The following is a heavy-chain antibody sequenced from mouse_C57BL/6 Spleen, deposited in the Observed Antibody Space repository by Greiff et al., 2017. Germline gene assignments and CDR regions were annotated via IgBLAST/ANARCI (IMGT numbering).Heavy chain of an antibody. CDR2: IYPGDGDT. Sequence: VKLQESGPELVKPGASVKISCKASGYAFSSSWMNWVKQRPGKGLEWIGRIYPGDGDTNYNGKFKGKATLTADKSSSTAYMQLSSLTSEDSAVYFCAPNYYGSSPFDYWGQGTTLTVSS. CDR3: APNYYGSSPFDY. D-gene: IGHD1-1*01. V-gene: IGHV1-82*01. J-gene: IGHJ2*01. CDR1: GYAFSSSW.